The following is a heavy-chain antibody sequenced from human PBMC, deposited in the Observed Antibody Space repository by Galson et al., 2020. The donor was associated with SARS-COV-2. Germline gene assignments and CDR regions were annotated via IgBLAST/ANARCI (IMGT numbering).Heavy chain of an antibody. D-gene: IGHD6-13*01. J-gene: IGHJ6*02. CDR1: GGSISTYY. CDR3: ARERYSSTWDYYGMDV. CDR2: IDYRGST. V-gene: IGHV4-59*01. Sequence: SETLSLTCTVSGGSISTYYWSWIRQPPGKGLEWIGNIDYRGSTNYNPSLKSRFTISVDTSNNHFSLKLSSVTAADTAVYYCARERYSSTWDYYGMDVWGQGTTVTVSS.